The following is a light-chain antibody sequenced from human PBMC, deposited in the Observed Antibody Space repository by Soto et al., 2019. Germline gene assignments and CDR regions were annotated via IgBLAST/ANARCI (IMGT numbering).Light chain of an antibody. CDR1: RSNIGSNT. V-gene: IGLV1-44*01. CDR2: RTD. Sequence: QSALTQPPSASGAPGQRVTISCSGSRSNIGSNTVHWYQQFPGTAPNLLVYRTDHRPSGGPDRFSGSKSGTSASLAISGLQSEDESYYYCASWDDMLSGPVLGGGTKVTVL. CDR3: ASWDDMLSGPV. J-gene: IGLJ2*01.